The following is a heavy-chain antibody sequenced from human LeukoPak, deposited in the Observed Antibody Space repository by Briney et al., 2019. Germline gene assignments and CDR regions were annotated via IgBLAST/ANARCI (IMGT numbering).Heavy chain of an antibody. D-gene: IGHD5-12*01. CDR1: GFTFSSYG. Sequence: GGSLRLSCAASGFTFSSYGMHWVRQAPGKGLEWVAVIWYDGSNKYYADSVKGRFTISRDNSKNTLYLQMNSLRAEDTAVYYCARGVQGGYAQYYFDYWGQGTLVTASS. J-gene: IGHJ4*02. CDR3: ARGVQGGYAQYYFDY. CDR2: IWYDGSNK. V-gene: IGHV3-33*01.